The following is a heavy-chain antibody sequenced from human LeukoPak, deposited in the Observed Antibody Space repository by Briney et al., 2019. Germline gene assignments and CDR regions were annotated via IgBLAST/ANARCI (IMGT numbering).Heavy chain of an antibody. Sequence: GGSLRLSCAASGFTFSTYAMTWVRQAPGKGLEWVSGVFGNGITYYADSIKGRFTISRDNPKNTLYLQMTSLRAEDTAVYFCAKRGVVIRVILVGFHKEAYYFDSWGQGALVTVSS. CDR3: AKRGVVIRVILVGFHKEAYYFDS. J-gene: IGHJ4*02. V-gene: IGHV3-23*01. D-gene: IGHD3-22*01. CDR1: GFTFSTYA. CDR2: VFGNGIT.